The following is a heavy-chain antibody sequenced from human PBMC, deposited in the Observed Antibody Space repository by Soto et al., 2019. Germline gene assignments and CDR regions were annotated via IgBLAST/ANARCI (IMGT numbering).Heavy chain of an antibody. J-gene: IGHJ6*02. CDR1: GGSVSTSSHY. Sequence: QLQLQESGPGLVRPSETLSLTCTVSGGSVSTSSHYWGWIRQPPGKGLEWIGSIYYSGNTYYNPSLKSRVTMSVDSAKNQFALKLSPVTAADTGVYFCASGSVLVVEDAIRGDYYGMDVWGQGTTVTTSS. CDR2: IYYSGNT. V-gene: IGHV4-39*01. D-gene: IGHD2-2*01. CDR3: ASGSVLVVEDAIRGDYYGMDV.